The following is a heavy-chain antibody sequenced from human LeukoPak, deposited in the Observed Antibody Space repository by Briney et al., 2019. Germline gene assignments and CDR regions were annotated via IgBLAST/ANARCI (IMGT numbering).Heavy chain of an antibody. V-gene: IGHV3-23*01. CDR2: ISGSGGNT. CDR1: GFTFTNYP. D-gene: IGHD3-22*01. J-gene: IGHJ4*02. Sequence: GGSLRLSCAASGFTFTNYPMGWVRQAPGKGLEWVSTISGSGGNTYFADSVKGRFTISRDNSKDTLFLQMNSLSAEDTAVYYCAKRAIHYDTAGEIRWDNYFDYWGQGTLVTVSS. CDR3: AKRAIHYDTAGEIRWDNYFDY.